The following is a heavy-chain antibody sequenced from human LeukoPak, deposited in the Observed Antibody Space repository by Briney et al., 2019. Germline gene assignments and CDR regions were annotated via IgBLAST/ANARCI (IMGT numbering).Heavy chain of an antibody. CDR2: ISGSGGST. J-gene: IGHJ3*02. V-gene: IGHV3-23*01. D-gene: IGHD3-9*01. CDR3: AKARLRYFDWLPWPTPTEDAFDI. CDR1: GFTFSSYW. Sequence: PGGSLRLSCAASGFTFSSYWMSWVRQAPGKGLEWVSAISGSGGSTYYADSVKGRFTISRDNSKNTLYLQMNSLRAEDTAVYYCAKARLRYFDWLPWPTPTEDAFDIWGQGTMVTVSS.